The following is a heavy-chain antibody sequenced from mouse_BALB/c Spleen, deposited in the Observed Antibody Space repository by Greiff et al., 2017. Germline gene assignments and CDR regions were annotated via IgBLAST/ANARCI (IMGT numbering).Heavy chain of an antibody. CDR1: GFTFSSYG. J-gene: IGHJ4*01. D-gene: IGHD2-14*01. V-gene: IGHV5-6-3*01. CDR3: ARDVRRAMDY. Sequence: EVHLVESGGGLVQPGGSLTLSCAASGFTFSSYGMSWVRQTPDKRLELVATINSNGGSTYYPDSVKGRFTISRDNAKNTLYLQMSSLKSEDTAMYYCARDVRRAMDYWGQGTSVTVSS. CDR2: INSNGGST.